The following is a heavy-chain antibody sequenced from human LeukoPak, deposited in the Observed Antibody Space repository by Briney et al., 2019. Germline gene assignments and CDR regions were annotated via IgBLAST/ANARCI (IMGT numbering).Heavy chain of an antibody. CDR2: ISGSGGST. J-gene: IGHJ3*02. V-gene: IGHV3-23*01. D-gene: IGHD3-16*02. CDR1: GFTFSNYA. Sequence: PGGSLRLSCAAPGFTFSNYAMSWVRQAPGKGLEWVSAISGSGGSTYYADSVKGRFTISRDNSKNTLYLQMNSLRAEDTAVYYCALNGGEVPSGAFDIWGQGTMVTVSS. CDR3: ALNGGEVPSGAFDI.